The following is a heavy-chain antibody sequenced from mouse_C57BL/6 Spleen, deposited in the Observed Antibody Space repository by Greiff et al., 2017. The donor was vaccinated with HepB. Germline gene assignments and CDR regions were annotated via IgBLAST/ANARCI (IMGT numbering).Heavy chain of an antibody. Sequence: QVQLQQSGAELARPGASVKLSCKASGYTFTSYGISWVKQRTGQGLEWIGEIYPRSGNTYYNEKFKGKATLTADKSSSTAYMELRSLTSEDSAVYVCARLPFITTVVEWYFDVWGTGTTVTVSS. V-gene: IGHV1-81*01. J-gene: IGHJ1*03. CDR3: ARLPFITTVVEWYFDV. CDR2: IYPRSGNT. D-gene: IGHD1-1*01. CDR1: GYTFTSYG.